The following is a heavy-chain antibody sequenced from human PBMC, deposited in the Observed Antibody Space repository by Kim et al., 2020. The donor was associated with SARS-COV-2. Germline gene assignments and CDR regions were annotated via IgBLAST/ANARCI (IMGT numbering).Heavy chain of an antibody. CDR3: ARSYDSSGYWPFDY. CDR1: GGSISSYY. D-gene: IGHD3-22*01. J-gene: IGHJ4*02. Sequence: SETLSLTCTVSGGSISSYYWSWIRQPPGKGLEWIGYIYYSGSTNYNPSLKSRVTISVDTSKNQFSLKLSSVTAADTAVYYCARSYDSSGYWPFDYWGQGTLVTVSS. CDR2: IYYSGST. V-gene: IGHV4-59*01.